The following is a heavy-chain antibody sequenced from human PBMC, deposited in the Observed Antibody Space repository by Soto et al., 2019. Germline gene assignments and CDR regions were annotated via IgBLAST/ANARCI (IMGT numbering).Heavy chain of an antibody. D-gene: IGHD6-19*01. CDR1: GFTFSSYA. CDR3: ARRTSGWYLDY. J-gene: IGHJ4*02. CDR2: ISGSGGST. Sequence: EVLLLESGGGLVQPGGSLRLSCAASGFTFSSYAMSWVRQAPGKGLEWVSVISGSGGSTYYADSVKGRFTISRDNSKNPLYLQINSPRAEDTAVYYCARRTSGWYLDYWGQGTLVTVSS. V-gene: IGHV3-23*01.